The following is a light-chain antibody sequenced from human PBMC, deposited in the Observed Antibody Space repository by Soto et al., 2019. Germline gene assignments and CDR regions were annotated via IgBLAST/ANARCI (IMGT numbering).Light chain of an antibody. CDR1: SSNIGAGYD. CDR2: GNS. V-gene: IGLV1-40*01. J-gene: IGLJ1*01. CDR3: QSYDSSLSGLYV. Sequence: QAVVTQPPSVSGAPGQRVTISCTGSSSNIGAGYDVHWYQQLPGTAPKLLIYGNSNRPSGVPDRFSGSKPGTSASLAITGLQAEDEADYYCQSYDSSLSGLYVFGTGTKLTVL.